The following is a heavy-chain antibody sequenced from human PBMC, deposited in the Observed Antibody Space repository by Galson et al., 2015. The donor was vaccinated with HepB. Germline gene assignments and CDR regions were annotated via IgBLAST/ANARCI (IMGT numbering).Heavy chain of an antibody. CDR3: ARHSSYYYDSSGYYWGWFDP. D-gene: IGHD3-22*01. CDR2: IYYSGST. V-gene: IGHV4-39*01. Sequence: ETLSLTCTVSGGSISSSSYYWGWIRQPPGKGLEWIGSIYYSGSTYYNPSLKSRVTISVDTSKNQFSLKLSSVTAADTAVYYCARHSSYYYDSSGYYWGWFDPWGQGTLVTVSS. CDR1: GGSISSSSYY. J-gene: IGHJ5*02.